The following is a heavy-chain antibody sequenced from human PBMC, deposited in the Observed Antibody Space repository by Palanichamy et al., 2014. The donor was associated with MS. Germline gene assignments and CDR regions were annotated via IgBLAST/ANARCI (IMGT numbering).Heavy chain of an antibody. CDR3: ARRSGYCSGGSCYRGWFDP. J-gene: IGHJ5*02. CDR2: ISYDGSNK. V-gene: IGHV3-30-3*01. Sequence: QVQLVESGGGVVRPGRSLRLSCAASGFTFSSYAMHWVRQAPGKGLEWVAVISYDGSNKYYADSVKGRFTISRDNSKNTLYLQMNSLRAEDTAVYYCARRSGYCSGGSCYRGWFDPWGQGTLVTVSS. CDR1: GFTFSSYA. D-gene: IGHD2-15*01.